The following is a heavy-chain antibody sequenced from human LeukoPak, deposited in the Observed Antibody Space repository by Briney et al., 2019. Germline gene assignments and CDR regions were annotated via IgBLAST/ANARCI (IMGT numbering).Heavy chain of an antibody. V-gene: IGHV3-23*01. J-gene: IGHJ4*02. Sequence: PGGSLRLSCAASGFTFSSYAMSWVRQAPGKGLEWVSTISGSGGSTYYADSVKGRFTISRDNSKNTLYLQMNSLRAEDTAVYYCAKREGDMLLWFDYWGQGTLVTVSS. CDR1: GFTFSSYA. CDR3: AKREGDMLLWFDY. D-gene: IGHD2-15*01. CDR2: ISGSGGST.